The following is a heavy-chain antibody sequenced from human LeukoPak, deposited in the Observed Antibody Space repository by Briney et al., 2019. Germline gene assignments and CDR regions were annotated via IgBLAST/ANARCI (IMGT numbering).Heavy chain of an antibody. J-gene: IGHJ4*02. V-gene: IGHV1-69*13. CDR1: GGTFSSYA. Sequence: SVKVSCKASGGTFSSYAISWVRQAPGQGLEWMGGIIPIFGTANYAQKFQGRVTITADESTSTAHMELSSLGSEDTAVYYCARDFNGGYSYGAPFDYWGQGTLVTVSS. D-gene: IGHD5-18*01. CDR2: IIPIFGTA. CDR3: ARDFNGGYSYGAPFDY.